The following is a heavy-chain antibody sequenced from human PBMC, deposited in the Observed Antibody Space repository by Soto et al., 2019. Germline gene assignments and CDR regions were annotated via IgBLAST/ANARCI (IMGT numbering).Heavy chain of an antibody. Sequence: QVQLQESGPGLVKPSRTLSLTCTVSGGSISSGGYYWSWIRQHPGKGLEWIGYIYYSGSTYDNPSLQSRFTVSVDTSKNQLLLMLGLVTAADTAVYYCAASCVGCRGFNYCGMVVWVQGTTVTVSS. V-gene: IGHV4-31*03. CDR2: IYYSGST. J-gene: IGHJ6*02. D-gene: IGHD5-12*01. CDR3: AASCVGCRGFNYCGMVV. CDR1: GGSISSGGYY.